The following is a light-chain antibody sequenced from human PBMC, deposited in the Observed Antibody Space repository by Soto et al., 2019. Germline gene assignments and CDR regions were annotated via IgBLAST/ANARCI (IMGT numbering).Light chain of an antibody. CDR2: KAS. V-gene: IGKV1-5*03. J-gene: IGKJ1*01. CDR1: QSIIIW. Sequence: DIQMTQSPSTLSASVGDRVTITCRASQSIIIWLVWYQQKPWKAPKLLIYKASSLEGGVPSRFSGSGSGTEFTLTISSLQPDDFATYYCQQYNSYWTFGQGTKVEIK. CDR3: QQYNSYWT.